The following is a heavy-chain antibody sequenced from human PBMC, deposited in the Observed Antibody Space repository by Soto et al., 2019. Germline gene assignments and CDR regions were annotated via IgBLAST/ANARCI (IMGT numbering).Heavy chain of an antibody. D-gene: IGHD6-19*01. CDR2: IGTAGDT. CDR1: GFTFSSYD. CDR3: ARGYSSGWYYYFDY. Sequence: GGSLRLSCAASGFTFSSYDMHWVRQATGKGLEWVSAIGTAGDTYYPGSVKGRFTISRENAKNSLYLQMNSLRAGDTAVYYCARGYSSGWYYYFDYWGQGTLVTVSS. V-gene: IGHV3-13*01. J-gene: IGHJ4*02.